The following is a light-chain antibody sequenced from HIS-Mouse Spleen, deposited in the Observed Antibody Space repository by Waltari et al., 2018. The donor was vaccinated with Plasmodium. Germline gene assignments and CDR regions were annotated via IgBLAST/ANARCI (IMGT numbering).Light chain of an antibody. CDR2: QDS. CDR3: QAWDSSTVV. Sequence: SYELNQPPSVSVSPGQTASIPCSGDKLGVQYACWDKKKPGQSPVLVIYQDSKRPSGMPERFSGSNSGNTATLTISGTQAMDEADYYCQAWDSSTVVFGGGTKLTVL. CDR1: KLGVQY. J-gene: IGLJ2*01. V-gene: IGLV3-1*01.